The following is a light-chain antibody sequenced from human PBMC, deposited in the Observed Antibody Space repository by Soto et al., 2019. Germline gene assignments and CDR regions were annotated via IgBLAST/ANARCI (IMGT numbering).Light chain of an antibody. Sequence: DIQMTQSPSSLSASVLYTFTITCHVSKDINNFLKWYQQEPGKAPKLLIYDASNLETGVPPRFSGSRYGTDFTFTISSLQPEDIATYYCQQYDNLPQLTFGGGTKVDI. J-gene: IGKJ4*01. CDR1: KDINNF. CDR3: QQYDNLPQLT. V-gene: IGKV1-33*01. CDR2: DAS.